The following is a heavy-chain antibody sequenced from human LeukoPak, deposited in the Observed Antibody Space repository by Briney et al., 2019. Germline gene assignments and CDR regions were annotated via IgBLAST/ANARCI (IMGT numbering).Heavy chain of an antibody. D-gene: IGHD4-17*01. CDR2: ISSSSSTI. CDR1: GFTFSSYS. J-gene: IGHJ4*02. CDR3: ARDLFEAPATVTTPFDY. Sequence: GGSLRLSCAASGFTFSSYSMNWVRQAPGKGLEWVSYISSSSSTIYYADSVKGRFTISRDNAKNSLYLQMNSLRAEDTAVYYCARDLFEAPATVTTPFDYWGQGTLVTVSS. V-gene: IGHV3-48*04.